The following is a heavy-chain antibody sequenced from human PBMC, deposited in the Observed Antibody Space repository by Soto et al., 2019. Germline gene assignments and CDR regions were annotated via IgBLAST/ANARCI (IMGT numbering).Heavy chain of an antibody. Sequence: QVQLVQSGAEVKKPGSSVKVSCKAPGGTFSTYAISWVRQAPGQGLEWRGGVIPIFGTPKYAQQFQGRVTITADESTSPGYMELRRLRCEDTAVYYCARSQGGSSSLDIYYYYYYGMDVWGQGTTVTVSS. CDR2: VIPIFGTP. CDR1: GGTFSTYA. V-gene: IGHV1-69*01. CDR3: ARSQGGSSSLDIYYYYYYGMDV. J-gene: IGHJ6*02. D-gene: IGHD2-15*01.